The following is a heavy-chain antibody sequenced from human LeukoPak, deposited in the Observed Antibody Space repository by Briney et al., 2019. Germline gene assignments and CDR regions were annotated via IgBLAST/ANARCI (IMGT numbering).Heavy chain of an antibody. Sequence: SETLSLTCTVSGGSISSGDYYWSWIRQLPGKGLEWIGYMYYSGSTYYNPSLKSRITISIDTSKNQFSLELSSVTAADTAVYYCARDRYSSGWYTPPDGYYFDYWGQGTLVTVSS. D-gene: IGHD6-19*01. CDR1: GGSISSGDYY. J-gene: IGHJ4*02. V-gene: IGHV4-31*03. CDR2: MYYSGST. CDR3: ARDRYSSGWYTPPDGYYFDY.